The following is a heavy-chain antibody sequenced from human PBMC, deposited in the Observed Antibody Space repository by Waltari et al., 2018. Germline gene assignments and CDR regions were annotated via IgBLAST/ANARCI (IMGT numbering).Heavy chain of an antibody. V-gene: IGHV4-39*01. CDR1: GGSISSSSYS. J-gene: IGHJ3*02. D-gene: IGHD6-19*01. CDR3: AGPIAVAGTKAFDI. Sequence: QLQLQESGPGRVKPSETLSLPCTVSGGSISSSSYSWCWIRQPPGQGLEWIGSIYYSGSTYYNPSLKSRVTISVDTSKNQFSLKLSSVTAADTAVYYCAGPIAVAGTKAFDIWGQGTMVTVSS. CDR2: IYYSGST.